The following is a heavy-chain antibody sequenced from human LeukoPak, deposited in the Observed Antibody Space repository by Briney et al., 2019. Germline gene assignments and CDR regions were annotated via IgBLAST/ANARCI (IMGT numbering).Heavy chain of an antibody. CDR1: GFTFSSYE. V-gene: IGHV3-48*03. D-gene: IGHD6-25*01. Sequence: GGSLRLSCAASGFTFSSYEMNWVRQAPGKGLEWVSYISSSGSTIYYADSVKGRFTISRDNAKNSLYLQMNSLRAEDTAVYYCARELIGSSPYWGQGTLVTVSS. CDR3: ARELIGSSPY. J-gene: IGHJ4*02. CDR2: ISSSGSTI.